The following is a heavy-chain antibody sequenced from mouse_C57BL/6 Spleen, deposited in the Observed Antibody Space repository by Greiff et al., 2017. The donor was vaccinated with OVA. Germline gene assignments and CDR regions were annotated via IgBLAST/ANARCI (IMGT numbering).Heavy chain of an antibody. J-gene: IGHJ1*03. CDR2: INPGSGGT. V-gene: IGHV1-54*01. CDR3: ARSRGYFDV. Sequence: QVQLQQSGAELVRPGTSVKVSCKASGYAFTNYLIEWVKQRPGQGLEWIGVINPGSGGTNYNEKFKGKATLTADKSSSTAYMQLSSLTSEDSAVYFCARSRGYFDVWGTGTTVTVSS. CDR1: GYAFTNYL.